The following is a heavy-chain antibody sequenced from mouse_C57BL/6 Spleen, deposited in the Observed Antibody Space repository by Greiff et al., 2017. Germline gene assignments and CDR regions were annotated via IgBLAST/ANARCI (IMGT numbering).Heavy chain of an antibody. V-gene: IGHV1-15*01. D-gene: IGHD2-14*01. J-gene: IGHJ4*01. CDR3: TRVRGGYYAMDY. CDR2: IDPETGGT. CDR1: GYTFTDYE. Sequence: QVQLQQSGAELVRPGASVTLSCKASGYTFTDYEMHWVKQTPVHGLEWIGAIDPETGGTAYNQKFKGKAILTADKSSSTAYMELRSLTSEDSAVYYCTRVRGGYYAMDYWGQGTSVTVSS.